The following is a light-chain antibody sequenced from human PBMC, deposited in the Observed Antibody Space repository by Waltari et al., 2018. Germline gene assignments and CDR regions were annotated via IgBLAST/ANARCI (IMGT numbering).Light chain of an antibody. Sequence: DIQLTQSPSTLSASVGDRVTITCRASRSIRSYMAWYQQKPGKAPKLLIHEASTLETWVPSTFSGSESGTEFTLTTSSLQPDDVATYYCQQYSTNSLTFGGGTKVEIK. CDR3: QQYSTNSLT. V-gene: IGKV1-5*03. J-gene: IGKJ4*01. CDR2: EAS. CDR1: RSIRSY.